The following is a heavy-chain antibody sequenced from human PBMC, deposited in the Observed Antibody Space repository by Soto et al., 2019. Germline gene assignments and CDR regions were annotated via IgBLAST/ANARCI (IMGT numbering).Heavy chain of an antibody. D-gene: IGHD1-26*01. CDR1: GGSVSSGSYY. V-gene: IGHV4-61*01. Sequence: SETLSLTCTVSGGSVSSGSYYWSWIRQPPGKGLEWIGYIYYSGSTNYNPSLKSRVTISVDTSKNQFSLKLSSVTAADTAVYYCARVGSFAKDFDYWGQGTLVTVSS. J-gene: IGHJ4*02. CDR3: ARVGSFAKDFDY. CDR2: IYYSGST.